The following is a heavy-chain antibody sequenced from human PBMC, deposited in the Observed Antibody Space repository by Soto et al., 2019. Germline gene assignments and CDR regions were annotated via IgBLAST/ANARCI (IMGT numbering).Heavy chain of an antibody. CDR1: GFTFSDHY. CDR2: TRNKANSYTT. CDR3: ASLTAVTRYYGMDV. D-gene: IGHD4-17*01. J-gene: IGHJ6*02. Sequence: EVQLVESGGGLVQPGGSLRLSCAASGFTFSDHYMDWVRQAPGKGLEWVGRTRNKANSYTTEYAASVKGRFTISRDDSKNSLYLQMYSLKTEDTAVYYCASLTAVTRYYGMDVWGQGTTVTVSS. V-gene: IGHV3-72*01.